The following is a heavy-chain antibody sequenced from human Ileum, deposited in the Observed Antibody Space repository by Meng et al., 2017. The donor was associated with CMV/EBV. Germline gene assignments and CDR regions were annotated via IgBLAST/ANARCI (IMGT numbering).Heavy chain of an antibody. Sequence: GESLKISCAASGFTFSGYAMHWVRQAPGKGLEWVAVISYDGSNKYYADSVKGRFTISRDNSKNTLYLQMNSLRAEDTAVYYCARVIRPGFWSGYFDYWGQGTLVTVSS. CDR2: ISYDGSNK. D-gene: IGHD3-3*01. CDR3: ARVIRPGFWSGYFDY. V-gene: IGHV3-30*04. J-gene: IGHJ4*02. CDR1: GFTFSGYA.